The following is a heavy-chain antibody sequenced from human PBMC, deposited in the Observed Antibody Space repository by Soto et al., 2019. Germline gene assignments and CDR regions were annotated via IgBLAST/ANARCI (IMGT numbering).Heavy chain of an antibody. V-gene: IGHV4-59*01. CDR1: GGSISSYY. CDR2: IYYSGST. CDR3: ARTTYGDYYYYYMDV. J-gene: IGHJ6*03. D-gene: IGHD4-17*01. Sequence: SETLSLTCTVSGGSISSYYWSWIRQPPGKGLEWIGYIYYSGSTNYNPSLKSRVTISVDTSKNQFSLKLSSVTAADTAVYYCARTTYGDYYYYYMDVWGKGTTVTVSS.